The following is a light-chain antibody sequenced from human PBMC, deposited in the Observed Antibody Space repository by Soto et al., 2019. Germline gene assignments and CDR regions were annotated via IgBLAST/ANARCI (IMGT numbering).Light chain of an antibody. J-gene: IGLJ1*01. CDR1: SSNIGSNS. Sequence: QSALTQPPSASGTPGQRVTVSCSGSSSNIGSNSVNWFQQLPGAAPKLLIYNNNQRPSGVPDRFSGSKSGTSATLGITGLQTGDEADYYCGTWDSSLSAGVFGTGTKVTVL. CDR3: GTWDSSLSAGV. CDR2: NNN. V-gene: IGLV1-44*01.